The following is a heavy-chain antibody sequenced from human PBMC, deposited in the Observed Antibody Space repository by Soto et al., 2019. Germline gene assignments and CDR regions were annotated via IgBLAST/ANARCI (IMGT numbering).Heavy chain of an antibody. CDR1: GGSISSSSYY. D-gene: IGHD3-3*01. V-gene: IGHV4-39*01. CDR2: IYYSGST. Sequence: PSETLSLTCTVSGGSISSSSYYWGWIRQPPGKGLEWIGSIYYSGSTYYNPSLKSRVTISVDTSKNQFSLKLSSVTAADTAVYYCARSPSITIFGVVRSPPVGFDYWGQGTRVTVSS. CDR3: ARSPSITIFGVVRSPPVGFDY. J-gene: IGHJ4*02.